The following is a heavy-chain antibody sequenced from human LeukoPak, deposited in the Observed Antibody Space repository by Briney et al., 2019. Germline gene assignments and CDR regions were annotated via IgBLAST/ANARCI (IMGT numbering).Heavy chain of an antibody. CDR1: GFTFSSYW. D-gene: IGHD4-11*01. V-gene: IGHV3-7*01. J-gene: IGHJ4*02. CDR3: ARGPGPTTTTWLGY. Sequence: PGGSLGLYCAASGFTFSSYWMTWVRQAPGKGPEWLANINQDGGEKYYVDSVKGRFTISGDNAENSLYLQMNSLRAEDTAVYYCARGPGPTTTTWLGYWGQGTLVTVSS. CDR2: INQDGGEK.